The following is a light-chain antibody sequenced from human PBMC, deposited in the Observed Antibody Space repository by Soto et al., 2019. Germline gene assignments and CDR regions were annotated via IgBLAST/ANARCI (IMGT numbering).Light chain of an antibody. CDR1: QSVSSSY. J-gene: IGKJ4*01. CDR3: QQYGSSPPLT. CDR2: GAS. V-gene: IGKV3-20*01. Sequence: EIVMTQSPATLSVSPGERATLSCRASQSVSSSYLAWYQQKPGQAPRLLIYGASSRATGIPDRFSGSGSGTDFTLTISRLEPEDFVVYYCQQYGSSPPLTFGGGTKVDI.